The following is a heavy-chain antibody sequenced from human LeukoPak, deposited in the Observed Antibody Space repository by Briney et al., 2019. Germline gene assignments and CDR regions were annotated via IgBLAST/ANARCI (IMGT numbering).Heavy chain of an antibody. D-gene: IGHD1/OR15-1a*01. CDR2: IYYSGST. CDR3: AGGTGTGKNYYYYAMDV. Sequence: PSETLSLTCTVSGGSISSYYWSWIRQPPGKVLEWIGYIYYSGSTNYNPSLKSRVTISVDTSKNQFSLKLSSVTAADTAVYYCAGGTGTGKNYYYYAMDVWGQGTTVTVSS. J-gene: IGHJ6*02. V-gene: IGHV4-59*01. CDR1: GGSISSYY.